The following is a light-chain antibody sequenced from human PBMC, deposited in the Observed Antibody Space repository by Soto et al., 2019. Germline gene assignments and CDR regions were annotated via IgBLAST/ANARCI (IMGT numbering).Light chain of an antibody. Sequence: DLVMTQSPLSLPVTPGEPASISCRSSQSLLHSNGYNYLDWYLQKPGQSPQLLIYLGSNRASGVHDRFSGSGSGTDFTLKIRRVEAEDVGVYYCMQALQTPVTFGPGTKVDIK. J-gene: IGKJ3*01. V-gene: IGKV2-28*01. CDR2: LGS. CDR1: QSLLHSNGYNY. CDR3: MQALQTPVT.